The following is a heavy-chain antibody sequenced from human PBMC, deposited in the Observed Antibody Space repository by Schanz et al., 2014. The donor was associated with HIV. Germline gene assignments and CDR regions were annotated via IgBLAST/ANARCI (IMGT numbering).Heavy chain of an antibody. D-gene: IGHD3-22*01. V-gene: IGHV3-30*18. CDR2: ISYDGSNK. Sequence: QVQLVESGGGVVQPGRSLRLSCAASGFTFDSYGIHWVRQAPGKGLEWVAVISYDGSNKKYADSVKGRFTISRDNSKNTLYLQMKSLRPEDTAVYYCAKDRNHYDSRYRGKGNYYYXXXMDVWGQGTTVTVSS. CDR3: AKDRNHYDSRYRGKGNYYYXXXMDV. CDR1: GFTFDSYG. J-gene: IGHJ6*02.